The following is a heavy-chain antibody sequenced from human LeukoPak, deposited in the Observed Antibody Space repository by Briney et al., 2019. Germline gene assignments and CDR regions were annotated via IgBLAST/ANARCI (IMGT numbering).Heavy chain of an antibody. D-gene: IGHD2-2*01. CDR1: GGSISSTTYY. CDR2: IFDTGAT. Sequence: AETLSLTCTLSGGSISSTTYYWGWIRQPPGKGLEWIASIFDTGATYYNPSLNSRVTISVDRSKSQFFLNVRSVTAVDTAVYYCARQMPSDGWFDPWGQGTLVSVFS. CDR3: ARQMPSDGWFDP. V-gene: IGHV4-39*01. J-gene: IGHJ5*02.